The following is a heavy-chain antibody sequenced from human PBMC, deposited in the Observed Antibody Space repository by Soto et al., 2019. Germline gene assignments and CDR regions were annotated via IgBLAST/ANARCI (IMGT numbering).Heavy chain of an antibody. Sequence: SETLSLTCTVSGGAVSSGSYYWSWIRPSPGKGLEWIGYFYYTGSTNYNPSLKSRVTISADTSKNQFSLKLRTVTAADTAVYYCSGEGNRYSYGFDSWGRGILVTVSS. J-gene: IGHJ4*02. CDR2: FYYTGST. D-gene: IGHD5-18*01. CDR3: SGEGNRYSYGFDS. CDR1: GGAVSSGSYY. V-gene: IGHV4-61*01.